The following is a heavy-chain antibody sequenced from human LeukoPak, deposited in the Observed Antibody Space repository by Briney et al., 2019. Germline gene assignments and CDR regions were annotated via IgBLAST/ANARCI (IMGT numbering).Heavy chain of an antibody. CDR2: IIPIFGTT. CDR1: GGTFSSYG. CDR3: ARDGDTSSWYVDS. Sequence: SVKVSCKASGGTFSSYGTSWVRQAPGQGLEWMGGIIPIFGTTNYAQDFQGRVTITADEATSTAYMELSSLRSEDTAVYYCARDGDTSSWYVDSWGQGTLVTVSS. J-gene: IGHJ4*02. V-gene: IGHV1-69*13. D-gene: IGHD6-13*01.